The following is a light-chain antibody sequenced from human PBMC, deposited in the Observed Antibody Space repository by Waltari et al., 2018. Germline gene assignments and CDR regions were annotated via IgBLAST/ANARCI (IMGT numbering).Light chain of an antibody. CDR2: AAS. CDR1: QSINSF. Sequence: DIQMTQSPSSLSASVGDRVTITCRASQSINSFLNWYQQKPGKAPKLLIYAASSLQSGVPSRFSGSGSGTDFTLIISSLQPEDFATYFCQQSYSTPITFGQGTRLEIK. V-gene: IGKV1-39*01. CDR3: QQSYSTPIT. J-gene: IGKJ5*01.